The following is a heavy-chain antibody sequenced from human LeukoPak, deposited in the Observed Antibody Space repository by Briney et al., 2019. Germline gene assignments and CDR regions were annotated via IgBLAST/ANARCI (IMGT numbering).Heavy chain of an antibody. CDR3: ARLRWNAFDI. CDR1: GGSISSYY. CDR2: IYYSGST. Sequence: PSETLSLTCTVPGGSISSYYWSWIRQPPGKGLEWIGYIYYSGSTNYNPSLKSRVTISVDTSKNQFSLKLSSVTAADTAVYYCARLRWNAFDIWGQGTMVTVSS. J-gene: IGHJ3*02. D-gene: IGHD4-23*01. V-gene: IGHV4-59*01.